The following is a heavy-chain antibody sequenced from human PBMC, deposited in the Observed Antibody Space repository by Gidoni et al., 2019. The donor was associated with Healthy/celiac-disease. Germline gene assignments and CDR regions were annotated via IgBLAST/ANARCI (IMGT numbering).Heavy chain of an antibody. D-gene: IGHD2-15*01. CDR2: ISYDGSNK. Sequence: QVQLVESGGGVVQPGRSLRLSCAASGFTFSSYGMHWVRQAPGKGLEWVAVISYDGSNKYYADSVKGRFTISRDNSKNTLYLQMNSLRAEDTAVYYCASDIVVVVAATRREPFDYWGQGTLVTVSS. J-gene: IGHJ4*02. CDR3: ASDIVVVVAATRREPFDY. CDR1: GFTFSSYG. V-gene: IGHV3-30*03.